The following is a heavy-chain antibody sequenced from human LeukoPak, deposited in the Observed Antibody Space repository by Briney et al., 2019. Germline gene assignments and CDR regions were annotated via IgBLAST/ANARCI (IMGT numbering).Heavy chain of an antibody. J-gene: IGHJ4*02. CDR2: IWYDGSNK. V-gene: IGHV3-33*01. D-gene: IGHD6-13*01. CDR1: GFTFSSYG. CDR3: ARDLRGIAAAGTDY. Sequence: GGSLRLSCAASGFTFSSYGIHWVRQAPGKGLEWVAVIWYDGSNKYYADSVKGRFTISRDNSKNTLYLQMNSLRAEDTAAYYCARDLRGIAAAGTDYWGQGTLVTVSS.